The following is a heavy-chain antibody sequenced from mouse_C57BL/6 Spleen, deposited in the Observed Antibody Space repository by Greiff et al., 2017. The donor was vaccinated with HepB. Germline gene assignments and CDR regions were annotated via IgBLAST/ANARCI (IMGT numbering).Heavy chain of an antibody. CDR2: INPSNGGT. V-gene: IGHV1-53*01. CDR1: GYTFTSYW. J-gene: IGHJ1*03. CDR3: ARFDYYYGHWYFDV. D-gene: IGHD1-1*01. Sequence: QVQLQQPGTELVKPGASVKLSCKASGYTFTSYWMHWVKQRPGQGLEWIGNINPSNGGTNYNEKFKSKVTLTVDKSSSTAYMQLSSLTSEDSAVYYCARFDYYYGHWYFDVWGTGTTVTVSS.